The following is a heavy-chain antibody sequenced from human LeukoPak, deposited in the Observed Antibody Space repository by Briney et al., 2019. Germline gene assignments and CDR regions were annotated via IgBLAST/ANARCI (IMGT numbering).Heavy chain of an antibody. V-gene: IGHV3-21*01. D-gene: IGHD2-2*01. J-gene: IGHJ4*02. CDR3: ARSPSAEIDY. CDR2: ISSSSSYI. Sequence: KTGGSLRLSCAASGFTFSSYSMNWVRQAPGKGLEWVSSISSSSSYIYYADSVKGRFTISGDNAKNSLYLQMNSRRAEDTAVYYCARSPSAEIDYWGQGTLVTVSS. CDR1: GFTFSSYS.